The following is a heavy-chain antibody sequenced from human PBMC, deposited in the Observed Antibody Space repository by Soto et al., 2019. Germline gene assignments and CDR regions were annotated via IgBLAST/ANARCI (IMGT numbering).Heavy chain of an antibody. CDR3: ARGPYASGSYHYFDS. CDR2: IWYDGGNK. CDR1: EFIFSTYA. J-gene: IGHJ4*02. D-gene: IGHD3-10*01. Sequence: QVQLVESGGGVVQPGTSLRLTCAASEFIFSTYAMHWVRQAPGKGPEWVAFIWYDGGNKYYADSVKGRFTISRDNSKNTLFLQMNRLTVEDPATYYCARGPYASGSYHYFDSWGQGTLVTVSS. V-gene: IGHV3-33*01.